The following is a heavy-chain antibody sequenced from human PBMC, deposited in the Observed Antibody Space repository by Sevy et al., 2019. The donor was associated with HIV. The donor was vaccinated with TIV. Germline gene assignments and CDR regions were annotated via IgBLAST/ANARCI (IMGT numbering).Heavy chain of an antibody. CDR2: FCFGGSKI. CDR3: AREGCTQPHDY. CDR1: GFTFSIYT. Sequence: GSLRLSCAASGFTFSIYTMSWVRQSPGKGLEWVSTFCFGGSKIYYADSVKDRFTISRDNSRNTVYLQMNSLRADDTAVYYCAREGCTQPHDYWGQGTLVTVSS. D-gene: IGHD2-8*01. V-gene: IGHV3-23*01. J-gene: IGHJ4*02.